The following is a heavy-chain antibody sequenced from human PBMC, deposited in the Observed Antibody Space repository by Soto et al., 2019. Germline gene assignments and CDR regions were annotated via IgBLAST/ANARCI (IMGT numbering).Heavy chain of an antibody. CDR1: GFTFWTNI. CDR2: ISTSSSTI. V-gene: IGHV3-48*01. J-gene: IGHJ4*02. D-gene: IGHD2-2*01. CDR3: ARAFLDTNSFAS. Sequence: PGGSLRLSCAASGFTFWTNIMNWVCQAPGKGLEWVSHISTSSSTIYYADSVKGRFTISRDNAKNSLSLQMNSLRAEDTAVYYCARAFLDTNSFASWGPGTLVTVSS.